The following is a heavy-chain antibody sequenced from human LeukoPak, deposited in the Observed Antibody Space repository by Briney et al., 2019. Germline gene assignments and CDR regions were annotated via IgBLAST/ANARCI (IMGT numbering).Heavy chain of an antibody. CDR3: ARGYYDSSGYYYAPFDY. Sequence: GASVKVSCKVSGYTLTELSMHWVRQAPGKGLEWMGGFDPEDGETIFAQKFQGRVTMTEDTSTDTAYMELSSLRSEDTAVYYCARGYYDSSGYYYAPFDYWGQGTLVTVSS. CDR1: GYTLTELS. CDR2: FDPEDGET. J-gene: IGHJ4*02. V-gene: IGHV1-24*01. D-gene: IGHD3-22*01.